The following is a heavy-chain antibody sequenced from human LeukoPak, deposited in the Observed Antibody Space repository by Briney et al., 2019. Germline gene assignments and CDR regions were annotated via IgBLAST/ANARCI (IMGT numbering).Heavy chain of an antibody. Sequence: SETLSLTCTVSGGSISSSSYYWGWIRQPPGKGLEWIGSIYYSGSTYYNPSLKSRVTISVDTSKNQFSLKLSSVTAADTAVYYCARHSSSSSLGAFDIWGQGTMVTVSS. CDR1: GGSISSSSYY. V-gene: IGHV4-39*01. CDR3: ARHSSSSSLGAFDI. J-gene: IGHJ3*02. D-gene: IGHD6-6*01. CDR2: IYYSGST.